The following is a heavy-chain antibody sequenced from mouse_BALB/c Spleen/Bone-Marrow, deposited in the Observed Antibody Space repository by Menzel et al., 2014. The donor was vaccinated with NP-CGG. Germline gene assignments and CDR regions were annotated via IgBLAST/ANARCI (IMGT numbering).Heavy chain of an antibody. CDR3: SYGNFAMDY. CDR2: IDPENGDT. Sequence: EVKLMEPGAELVRSGASVKLSCTASGFNIKDYYMHWVKQRPEQGLEWIGWIDPENGDTEYAPKFQGKATMTADTSSNTAYLQLSSLTSEDTAVYYCSYGNFAMDYWGQGTSVTVSS. D-gene: IGHD2-1*01. J-gene: IGHJ4*01. V-gene: IGHV14-4*02. CDR1: GFNIKDYY.